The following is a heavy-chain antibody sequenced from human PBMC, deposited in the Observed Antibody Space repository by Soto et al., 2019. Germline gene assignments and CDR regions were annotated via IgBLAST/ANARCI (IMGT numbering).Heavy chain of an antibody. Sequence: QVQLVQSGAEVKKPGSSVKVSCKASGGTFRSHAISWVRQAPGQGLEWMGGVIPVFGTPKYAQKFQGRVTITADESTSAADMELRSTRSEDTAVYHCARGATDYDCWSGQDYWGQGTLVTVSS. V-gene: IGHV1-69*12. CDR1: GGTFRSHA. CDR3: ARGATDYDCWSGQDY. CDR2: VIPVFGTP. D-gene: IGHD3-3*01. J-gene: IGHJ4*02.